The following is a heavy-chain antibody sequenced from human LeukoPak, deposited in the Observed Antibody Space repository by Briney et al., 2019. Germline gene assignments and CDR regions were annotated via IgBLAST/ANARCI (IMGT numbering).Heavy chain of an antibody. CDR3: AAAKQWLVPDY. D-gene: IGHD6-19*01. Sequence: GGSLRLSCAASGFTVSSNYMTWVRQAPGKGLEWVSVIYSGGSTYYADSVKGRFTISRDNSKNTLYLQMNSLRAEDTAVYYCAAAKQWLVPDYWGQGILVTVSS. J-gene: IGHJ4*02. CDR1: GFTVSSNY. V-gene: IGHV3-53*01. CDR2: IYSGGST.